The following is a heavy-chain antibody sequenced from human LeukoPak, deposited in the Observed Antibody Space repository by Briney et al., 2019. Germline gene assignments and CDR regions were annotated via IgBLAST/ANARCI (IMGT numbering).Heavy chain of an antibody. D-gene: IGHD3-16*02. J-gene: IGHJ4*02. V-gene: IGHV3-30*04. CDR1: GFTFSSYA. Sequence: GRSLRLSCAASGFTFSSYAMHWVRQAPGKELEWVAVISSDGITNKYYADSVRGRCTISRDNSKNTLYLQMDSLRAEDTAVYFCARDPRYTNSRNYFDYWGQGTLVTVSS. CDR2: ISSDGITNK. CDR3: ARDPRYTNSRNYFDY.